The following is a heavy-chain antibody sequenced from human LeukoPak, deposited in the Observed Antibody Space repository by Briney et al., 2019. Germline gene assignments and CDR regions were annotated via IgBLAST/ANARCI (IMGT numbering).Heavy chain of an antibody. CDR1: GFIFSDYY. CDR3: ARCGDGLPCDFDY. V-gene: IGHV3-11*04. Sequence: WGSLRLSCDASGFIFSDYYMSWVRQAPGKGLEWISYISNPSSTRYYADSVKGRFTISRDNAKNSLYLQMNSLRAEDTAVYYCARCGDGLPCDFDYRGQGTLVTVSS. CDR2: ISNPSSTR. J-gene: IGHJ4*02. D-gene: IGHD3-10*01.